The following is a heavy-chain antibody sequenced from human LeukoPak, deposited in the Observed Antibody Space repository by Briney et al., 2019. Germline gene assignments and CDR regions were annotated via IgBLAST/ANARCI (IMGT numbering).Heavy chain of an antibody. V-gene: IGHV1-18*01. CDR3: ARVSSDAIDFWSGYLSYYYGMDV. D-gene: IGHD3-3*01. J-gene: IGHJ6*02. CDR2: ISAYNGNT. Sequence: ASVKVSCKASGYTFTSYGISRVRQAPGQGLEWMGWISAYNGNTNYAQKLQGRVTMTTDTSTSTAYMELRSLRSDDTAVYYCARVSSDAIDFWSGYLSYYYGMDVWGQGTTVTVSS. CDR1: GYTFTSYG.